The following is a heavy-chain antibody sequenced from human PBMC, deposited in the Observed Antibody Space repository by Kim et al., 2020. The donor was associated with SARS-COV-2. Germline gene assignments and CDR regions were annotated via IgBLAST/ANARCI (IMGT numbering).Heavy chain of an antibody. J-gene: IGHJ4*02. Sequence: SVKGRFTISRDNANNSVYLQMNSLRDEDTAVYYCARGGSARVDFWGQGTLVTVSS. CDR3: ARGGSARVDF. D-gene: IGHD3-16*01. V-gene: IGHV3-48*02.